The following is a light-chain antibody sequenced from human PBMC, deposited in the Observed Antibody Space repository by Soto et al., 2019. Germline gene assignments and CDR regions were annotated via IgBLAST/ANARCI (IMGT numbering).Light chain of an antibody. CDR3: CSYVGARTYV. Sequence: QSVLTQPGSVSGSPGQSITISCSGSISDIGSSGPVSWYQHHPGQVPKLIIYEGSRRRSGVSSRFSGSKTGNTASLKITGHQAEDEANYYCCSYVGARTYVFGTGTKVTVL. J-gene: IGLJ1*01. V-gene: IGLV2-23*01. CDR1: ISDIGSSGP. CDR2: EGS.